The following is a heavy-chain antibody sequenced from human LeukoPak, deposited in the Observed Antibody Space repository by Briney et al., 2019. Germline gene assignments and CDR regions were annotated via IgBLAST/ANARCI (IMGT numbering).Heavy chain of an antibody. Sequence: PGGSLRLSCAASGFTVSSNYMSWVRQAPGKGLEWVSVIYSGGSTYYADSVKGRFTISRDNSKNTLYLQMNSLRAGDTAVYYCARQRGLTIFGVVIPHYFDYWGQGTLVTVSS. D-gene: IGHD3-3*01. J-gene: IGHJ4*02. CDR2: IYSGGST. CDR1: GFTVSSNY. V-gene: IGHV3-66*04. CDR3: ARQRGLTIFGVVIPHYFDY.